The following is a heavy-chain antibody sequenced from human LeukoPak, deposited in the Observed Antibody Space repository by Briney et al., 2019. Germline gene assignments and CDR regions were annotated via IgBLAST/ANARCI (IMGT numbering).Heavy chain of an antibody. V-gene: IGHV1-2*02. J-gene: IGHJ1*01. D-gene: IGHD5-24*01. CDR3: AREDLYNYPLDF. Sequence: GASVKVSCRSSGYTFTDYYLHWVRQAPGQGLEWLGCINPNSGDTNFAQKFQGRVTMTRDTSINTAYMELSGLRSDATAVYYCAREDLYNYPLDFWGQGTLVTVSS. CDR2: INPNSGDT. CDR1: GYTFTDYY.